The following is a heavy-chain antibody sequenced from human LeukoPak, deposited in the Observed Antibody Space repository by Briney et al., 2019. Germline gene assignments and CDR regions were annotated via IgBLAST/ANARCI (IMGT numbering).Heavy chain of an antibody. D-gene: IGHD2-2*01. V-gene: IGHV4-30-4*08. CDR3: PRVTCSSTSCTFDY. Sequence: PSETLSLTCTVSGGSISSGDYYWSWIRQPPGKGLEWIGYIYYSGSTYYNPSLKSRVTISVDTSKNQFALELSSVTAADTAVYYCPRVTCSSTSCTFDYWGQGTLVTVP. CDR2: IYYSGST. J-gene: IGHJ4*02. CDR1: GGSISSGDYY.